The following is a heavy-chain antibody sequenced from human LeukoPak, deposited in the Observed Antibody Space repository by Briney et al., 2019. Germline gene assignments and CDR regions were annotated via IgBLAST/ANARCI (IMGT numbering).Heavy chain of an antibody. D-gene: IGHD6-19*01. J-gene: IGHJ4*02. CDR2: IYHSGST. CDR3: ARVGIAVSAPLKY. Sequence: SETLSLTCIVSGYSISSDYYWGWMRQPPGKGLEWIGSIYHSGSTYYNPSLKSRVTISLDTSKNQFSLKLSSVTAADTAVYYCARVGIAVSAPLKYWGQRALVTVSS. V-gene: IGHV4-38-2*02. CDR1: GYSISSDYY.